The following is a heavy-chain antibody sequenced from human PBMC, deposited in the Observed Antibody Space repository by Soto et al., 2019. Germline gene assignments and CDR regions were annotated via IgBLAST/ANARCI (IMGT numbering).Heavy chain of an antibody. CDR2: IIPIFGTA. J-gene: IGHJ6*02. Sequence: SVKVSCKASGGTFSSYAISWVRQAPGQGLEWMGGIIPIFGTANYAQKFQGRVTITADESTSTAYMELSSLRSEDTAVYYCARGRIVVVVAATDYYYYGMDVWGQGTTVTVSS. D-gene: IGHD2-15*01. V-gene: IGHV1-69*13. CDR1: GGTFSSYA. CDR3: ARGRIVVVVAATDYYYYGMDV.